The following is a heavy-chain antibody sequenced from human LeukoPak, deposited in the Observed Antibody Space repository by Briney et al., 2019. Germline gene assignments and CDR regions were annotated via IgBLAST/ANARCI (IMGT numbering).Heavy chain of an antibody. CDR2: ISGSGGST. CDR1: GFTFSSYA. Sequence: GGSLRLPCAASGFTFSSYAMSWVRQAPGKGLEWVSAISGSGGSTYYADSVKGRFTISRDNSKNTLYLQMNSLRAEDTAAYYCAKVAPRWVGATLYYFDYWGQGTLVTVSS. J-gene: IGHJ4*02. V-gene: IGHV3-23*01. D-gene: IGHD1-26*01. CDR3: AKVAPRWVGATLYYFDY.